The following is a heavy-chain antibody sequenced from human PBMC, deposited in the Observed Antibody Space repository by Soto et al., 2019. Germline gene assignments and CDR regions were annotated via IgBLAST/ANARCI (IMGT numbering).Heavy chain of an antibody. J-gene: IGHJ4*02. CDR3: ARRRVRRSCHDY. Sequence: SETLSLTCAVYGGSFSGYYWSWIRQPPGKGLEWIGEINHSGSTNYNPSLKSRVAISVDTSKNQFSLKLSSVTAADTAVYYCARRRVRRSCHDYWGQGTLVTVSS. D-gene: IGHD3-10*01. CDR2: INHSGST. CDR1: GGSFSGYY. V-gene: IGHV4-34*01.